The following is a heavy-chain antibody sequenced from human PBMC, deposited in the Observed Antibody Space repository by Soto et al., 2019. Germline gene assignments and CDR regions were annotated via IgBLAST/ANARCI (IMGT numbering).Heavy chain of an antibody. CDR3: ARGHSVLRFLEWLSNNNWFDP. CDR2: INQSGST. D-gene: IGHD3-3*01. V-gene: IGHV4-34*01. J-gene: IGHJ5*02. CDR1: GGSFSGYY. Sequence: SETLSLTCAVYGGSFSGYYWSWIRQPPGKXLEWIGEINQSGSTNYNPSLKSRVTISVDTSKNQFSLKLSSVTAADTAVYYCARGHSVLRFLEWLSNNNWFDPWGQGTLVTVSS.